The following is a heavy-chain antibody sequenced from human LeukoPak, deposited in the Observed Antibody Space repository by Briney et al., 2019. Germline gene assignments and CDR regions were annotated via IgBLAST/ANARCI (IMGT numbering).Heavy chain of an antibody. V-gene: IGHV4-34*01. CDR2: INHSGST. J-gene: IGHJ4*02. CDR1: GGSFSGYY. CDR3: ARVTVRGVPQHDY. Sequence: SETLSLTCAVYGGSFSGYYWSWIRQPPGKGLEWNGEINHSGSTNYNPSLKSRVTISVDTSKNQFSLKLSSVTAADTAVYYCARVTVRGVPQHDYWGQGTLVTVSS. D-gene: IGHD3-10*01.